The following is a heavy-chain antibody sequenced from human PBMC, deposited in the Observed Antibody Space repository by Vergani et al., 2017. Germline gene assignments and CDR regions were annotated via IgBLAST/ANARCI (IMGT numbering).Heavy chain of an antibody. D-gene: IGHD3-22*01. J-gene: IGHJ4*02. CDR2: ITSSSTTI. CDR1: GFTFSSYS. Sequence: EVQLVESGGGLVQPGGSLRLSCAASGFTFSSYSMNWVRQAPGKGLEWVSYITSSSTTIYYADSVKGRFTISRDNAKNSLPLQMNSLRDEDTAVYYCARGPPTYDSSAYYYYWGQGTLVTVSS. CDR3: ARGPPTYDSSAYYYY. V-gene: IGHV3-48*02.